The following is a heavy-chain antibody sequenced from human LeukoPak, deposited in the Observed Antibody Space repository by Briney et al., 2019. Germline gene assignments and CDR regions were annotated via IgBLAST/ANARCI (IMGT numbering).Heavy chain of an antibody. CDR2: MSYDGFNK. J-gene: IGHJ4*02. CDR1: GFTFSSYA. D-gene: IGHD5-18*01. V-gene: IGHV3-30*18. CDR3: AKTKGYSYGYYFDY. Sequence: PGGSLRLSCAASGFTFSSYAMHWVRQSLGKGLEWVAVMSYDGFNKYYADSVKGRFTISRDNSKNTLYLQMNSLRAEDTAVYYCAKTKGYSYGYYFDYWGQGTPVTVSS.